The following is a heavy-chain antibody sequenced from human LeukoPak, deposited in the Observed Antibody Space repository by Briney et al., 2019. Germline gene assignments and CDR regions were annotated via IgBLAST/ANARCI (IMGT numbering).Heavy chain of an antibody. J-gene: IGHJ4*02. CDR2: IYYSGNT. CDR3: ASEGFKRRDSSGYYHNALDF. V-gene: IGHV4-39*01. Sequence: ATETLSLTCTVSGGSISSSTYYWGWIRQPPGKGLEWIGSIYYSGNTYYNPSLKSRVTMSVDTSKNQFSLKLSSVTAADTAVYYRASEGFKRRDSSGYYHNALDFWGQGTLVTVSS. D-gene: IGHD3-22*01. CDR1: GGSISSSTYY.